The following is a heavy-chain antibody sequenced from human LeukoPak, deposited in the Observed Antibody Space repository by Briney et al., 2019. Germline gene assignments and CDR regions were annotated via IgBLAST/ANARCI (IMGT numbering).Heavy chain of an antibody. CDR1: GGTFSSYT. J-gene: IGHJ6*02. CDR2: IIPILGIA. D-gene: IGHD2-2*02. CDR3: ARSYCSSTSCYTDYYYYYYGMNV. Sequence: SVKVSCKASGGTFSSYTISWVRQAPGQGLEWMGRIIPILGIANHAQKFQGRVTITADKSTSTAYMELSSLRSEDTAVYYCARSYCSSTSCYTDYYYYYYGMNVWGQGTTVTVSS. V-gene: IGHV1-69*02.